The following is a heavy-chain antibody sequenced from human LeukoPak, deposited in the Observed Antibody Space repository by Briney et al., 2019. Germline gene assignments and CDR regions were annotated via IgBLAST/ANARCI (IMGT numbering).Heavy chain of an antibody. CDR1: GGTFSSYA. Sequence: ASVKVSCKASGGTFSSYAISWVRQAPGQGLEWMGGITPIFGTANYAQKFQGRVTITTDESTSTAYMELSSLRSEDTAVYYCARDTGGSSYYYYMDVWGKGTTVTASS. V-gene: IGHV1-69*05. J-gene: IGHJ6*03. CDR2: ITPIFGTA. D-gene: IGHD1-26*01. CDR3: ARDTGGSSYYYYMDV.